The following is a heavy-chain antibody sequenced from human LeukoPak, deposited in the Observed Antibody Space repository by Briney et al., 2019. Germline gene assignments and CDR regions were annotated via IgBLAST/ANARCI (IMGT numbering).Heavy chain of an antibody. D-gene: IGHD6-13*01. V-gene: IGHV4-4*02. CDR1: GGSISSSNW. Sequence: SGTLSLACAVSGGSISSSNWWSWVRQPPGKGLEWIGEIYHSGSTNYNPSLKSRVTISVDKSKNQFSLKLSSVTAADTAVYYCATRREVIAAADYYYYGIDVWGQGTTVTVSS. J-gene: IGHJ6*02. CDR3: ATRREVIAAADYYYYGIDV. CDR2: IYHSGST.